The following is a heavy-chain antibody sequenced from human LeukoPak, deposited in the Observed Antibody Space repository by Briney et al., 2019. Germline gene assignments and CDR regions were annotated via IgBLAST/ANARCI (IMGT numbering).Heavy chain of an antibody. CDR2: ISSNSGIK. CDR1: EFTFKSFS. Sequence: GGSLRLSYGGSEFTFKSFSMHWVRQAPGKGLEWVSDISSNSGIKSYADSVKGRFTISRDNAKNSLYLQMNSLRAEDTAVYYCARAYDFWSGPGGYWGQGTLVTVSS. CDR3: ARAYDFWSGPGGY. J-gene: IGHJ4*02. V-gene: IGHV3-48*01. D-gene: IGHD3-3*01.